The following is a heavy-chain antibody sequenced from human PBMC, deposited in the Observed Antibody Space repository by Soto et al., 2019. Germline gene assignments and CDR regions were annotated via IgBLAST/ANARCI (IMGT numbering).Heavy chain of an antibody. CDR2: ISNTGNTI. Sequence: GGSLRLSCAASGFTFSSYAMSWVRQAPGKGLEWVSSISNTGNTIHYADSVKGRFTISRDNAKNSLYLQMNSLRDEDTAVYYCARPASVVTTPYYFGMDVWGQGTTVTVSS. CDR3: ARPASVVTTPYYFGMDV. V-gene: IGHV3-48*02. CDR1: GFTFSSYA. D-gene: IGHD2-21*02. J-gene: IGHJ6*02.